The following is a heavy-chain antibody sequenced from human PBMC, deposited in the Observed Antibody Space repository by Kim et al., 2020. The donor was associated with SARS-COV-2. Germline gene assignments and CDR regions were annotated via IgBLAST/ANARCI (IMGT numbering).Heavy chain of an antibody. Sequence: GGSLRLSCTVSGFSSSDFAMSWVRQAPGKGPEWVSAISATGGSAHYADSVKGRFAISRDISKNTIYLQMTSLRAEDTALYYCTKIGAADFLFGIYKYVGPFDTWGQGTPVAVSS. CDR3: TKIGAADFLFGIYKYVGPFDT. D-gene: IGHD3-16*01. CDR2: ISATGGSA. CDR1: GFSSSDFA. V-gene: IGHV3-23*01. J-gene: IGHJ4*02.